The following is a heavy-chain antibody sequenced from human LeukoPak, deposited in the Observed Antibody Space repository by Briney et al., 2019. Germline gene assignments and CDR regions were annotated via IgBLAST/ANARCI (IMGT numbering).Heavy chain of an antibody. J-gene: IGHJ5*02. CDR1: GYDFSTKW. CDR2: IYPTDSIT. CDR3: ARLAPDYADYWFDP. D-gene: IGHD4-17*01. V-gene: IGHV5-51*01. Sequence: KRGESLKISCQTSGYDFSTKWIGWVRQMPGKGLEWMGIIYPTDSITRYSPSFQGHVSISVDTSINTAYLQWASLRPSDTAMYFCARLAPDYADYWFDPWGQGTLVTVSP.